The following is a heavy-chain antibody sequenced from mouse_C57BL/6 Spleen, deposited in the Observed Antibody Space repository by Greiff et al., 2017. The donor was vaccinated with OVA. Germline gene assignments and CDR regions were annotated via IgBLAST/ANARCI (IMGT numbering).Heavy chain of an antibody. CDR3: AKQYDYDVGAWFAY. CDR1: GFSLTSYG. D-gene: IGHD2-4*01. CDR2: IWGGGST. V-gene: IGHV2-9*01. Sequence: VQLMESGPGLVAPSQSLSITCTASGFSLTSYGVAWVRQPPGKGLEWLGVIWGGGSTNYNSALMSRLSISKDNTNSQVFLKMNSLQTDDTAMYYCAKQYDYDVGAWFAYWGQGTLVTVSA. J-gene: IGHJ3*01.